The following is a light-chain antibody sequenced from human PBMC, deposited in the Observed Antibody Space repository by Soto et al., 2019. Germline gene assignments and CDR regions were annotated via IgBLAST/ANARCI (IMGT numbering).Light chain of an antibody. J-gene: IGLJ3*02. CDR1: SSNIGTNS. CDR2: ANN. V-gene: IGLV1-44*01. CDR3: AAWDASLNGPV. Sequence: QSVLTQPPSASGTPGQRVTISCSGSSSNIGTNSVNWYQQLPGTAPKLLMYANNQRPSGVPDRFYGSKSGTSASLAISGLQSEDEADYFCAAWDASLNGPVFGGGTKLTVL.